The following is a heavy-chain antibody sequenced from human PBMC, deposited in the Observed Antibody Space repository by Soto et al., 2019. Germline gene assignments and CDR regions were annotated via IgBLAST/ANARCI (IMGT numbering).Heavy chain of an antibody. CDR2: ISVYNGNT. CDR1: GYTFTSYG. CDR3: AREYDTGIAAAGSFDF. J-gene: IGHJ4*02. D-gene: IGHD6-13*01. Sequence: GASVKVSCKASGYTFTSYGISWVRQAPGQGLEWMGWISVYNGNTKYAQKLQGRGTMTTDTMTSTAYMELRSLRSDDTAVYYCAREYDTGIAAAGSFDFWGQGTLVTVSS. V-gene: IGHV1-18*01.